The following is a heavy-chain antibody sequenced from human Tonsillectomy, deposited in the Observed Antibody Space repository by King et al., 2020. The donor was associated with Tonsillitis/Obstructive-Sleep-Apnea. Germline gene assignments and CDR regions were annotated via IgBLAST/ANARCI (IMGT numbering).Heavy chain of an antibody. J-gene: IGHJ4*02. D-gene: IGHD3-10*01. CDR1: GFSLSSYA. V-gene: IGHV3-30*04. CDR2: ISYDGSDK. CDR3: ARGFAASFTTTIRN. Sequence: VQLVESGGGVVQPGGSLRLSCAASGFSLSSYAMHWVRQAPGKGLQWVAVISYDGSDKYYADSVKGRFTISRDNSKNTQYLQMNTLSTEDTAVYYCARGFAASFTTTIRNWGQGTLVTVSS.